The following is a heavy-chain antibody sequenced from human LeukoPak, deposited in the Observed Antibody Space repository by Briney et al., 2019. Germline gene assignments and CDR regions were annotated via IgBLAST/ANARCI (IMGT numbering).Heavy chain of an antibody. Sequence: GGSLRLSCAASGFTFSGYAMSWVRQAPGKGLEWVSAISGSGGSTYYADSVKGRFTISRDNSKNTLYLQMNSLRAEDTAVYYCATQYYYGSGSYYVYWYFDLWGRGTLVTVPS. CDR2: ISGSGGST. V-gene: IGHV3-23*01. CDR1: GFTFSGYA. J-gene: IGHJ2*01. D-gene: IGHD3-10*01. CDR3: ATQYYYGSGSYYVYWYFDL.